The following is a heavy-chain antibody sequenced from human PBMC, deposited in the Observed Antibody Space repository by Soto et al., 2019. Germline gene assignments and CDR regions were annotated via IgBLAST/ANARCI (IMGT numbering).Heavy chain of an antibody. CDR2: ISYDGSNK. D-gene: IGHD6-19*01. CDR3: AKDASSGWYNYFDY. Sequence: QVQLVESGGGVVQPGRSLRLSCAASGFTFSSYGMHWVRQAPGKGLEWVAVISYDGSNKYYADSVKGRFTISRDNSKNTLYLQMNSLRAEDTAVYYCAKDASSGWYNYFDYWGQGTLVTVSS. V-gene: IGHV3-30*18. CDR1: GFTFSSYG. J-gene: IGHJ4*02.